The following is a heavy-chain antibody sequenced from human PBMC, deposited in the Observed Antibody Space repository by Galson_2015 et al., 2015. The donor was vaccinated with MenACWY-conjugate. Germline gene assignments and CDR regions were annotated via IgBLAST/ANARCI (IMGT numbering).Heavy chain of an antibody. CDR3: ARVGTWIHQYFYDRDV. V-gene: IGHV3-48*03. CDR2: ISKSGSPI. J-gene: IGHJ6*03. D-gene: IGHD5-18*01. Sequence: SLRLSCAASGFTFTGYEFNWVRQAPGKGLEWLSYISKSGSPIYYADSVKGRFTISRDNIKKSLFLEMNSLRAGDTGVYYCARVGTWIHQYFYDRDVWSKGTTVTVTS. CDR1: GFTFTGYE.